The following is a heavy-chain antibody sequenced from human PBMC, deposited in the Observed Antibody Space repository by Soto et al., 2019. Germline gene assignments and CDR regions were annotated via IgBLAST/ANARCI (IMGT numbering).Heavy chain of an antibody. CDR1: GFTFSSYR. V-gene: IGHV3-30*18. Sequence: QVQLVESRGGVVQPGRSLSLSSAASGFTFSSYRMHWVRQAPGKGREWVALISFDESKKYYADSVKGRFTISRDNSKNTLYLQMNSLRAEDTAVYSCAKDASDYGDDRSFLGYWGQGALVTVSS. CDR3: AKDASDYGDDRSFLGY. J-gene: IGHJ4*02. CDR2: ISFDESKK. D-gene: IGHD4-17*01.